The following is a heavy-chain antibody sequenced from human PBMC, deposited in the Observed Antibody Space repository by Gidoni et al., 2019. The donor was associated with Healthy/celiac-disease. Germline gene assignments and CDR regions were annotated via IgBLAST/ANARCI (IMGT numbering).Heavy chain of an antibody. D-gene: IGHD5-18*01. CDR2: INHSGST. J-gene: IGHJ2*01. V-gene: IGHV4-34*01. CDR1: GGSFSGYY. CDR3: ARNPDTAMVTIGWYFDL. Sequence: QVQLQQWGAGLLKPSETLSLTCAVYGGSFSGYYWSWIRQPPGKGLEWIGEINHSGSTNYHPSLKSRVTISVDTSKNQFSLKLSSVTAADTAVYYCARNPDTAMVTIGWYFDLWGRGTLVTVSS.